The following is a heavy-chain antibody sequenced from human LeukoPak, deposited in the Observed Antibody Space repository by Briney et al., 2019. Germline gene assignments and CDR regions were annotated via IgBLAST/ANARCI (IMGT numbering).Heavy chain of an antibody. V-gene: IGHV3-7*05. CDR2: IKQDGSEK. D-gene: IGHD3-16*01. Sequence: GGSLRLSCAASGFTFSSYSMNWVRQAPGKGLEWVANIKQDGSEKYYVDSVKGRFTISRDNTKNSLYLQMNSLRAEDTAVYYCARGGTITWVEDYWGQGALVTVSS. CDR1: GFTFSSYS. J-gene: IGHJ4*02. CDR3: ARGGTITWVEDY.